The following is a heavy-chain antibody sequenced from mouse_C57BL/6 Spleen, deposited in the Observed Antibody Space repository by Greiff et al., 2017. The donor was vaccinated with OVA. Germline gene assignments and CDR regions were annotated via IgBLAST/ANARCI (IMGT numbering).Heavy chain of an antibody. D-gene: IGHD1-1*01. CDR2: IHPNSGST. CDR1: GYTFTSYW. V-gene: IGHV1-64*01. CDR3: AKYYYGSSYGGSFDY. Sequence: QVQLQQPGAELVKPGASVKLSCKASGYTFTSYWMHWVKQRPGQGLEWIGMIHPNSGSTNYNEKFKSKATLTVDKSSSTAYMQLSSLTSEDSAVYYCAKYYYGSSYGGSFDYWGQGTTLTVSS. J-gene: IGHJ2*01.